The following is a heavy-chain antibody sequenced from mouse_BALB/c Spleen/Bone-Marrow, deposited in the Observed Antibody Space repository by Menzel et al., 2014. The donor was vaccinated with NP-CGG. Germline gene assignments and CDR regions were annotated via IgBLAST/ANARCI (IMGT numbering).Heavy chain of an antibody. V-gene: IGHV2-6-5*01. D-gene: IGHD2-14*01. CDR2: IWDGGST. Sequence: QVQLKQSGPGLVAPSQSLSITCTVSGFSLTDYGVSWIRQPPGKGLEWLGVIWDGGSTYYNSALKSRLSISKDNSKSQVFLKMNSLQTDDTAMYYCAKHEDRYDWFAYWSQGTLVTVSA. CDR1: GFSLTDYG. J-gene: IGHJ3*01. CDR3: AKHEDRYDWFAY.